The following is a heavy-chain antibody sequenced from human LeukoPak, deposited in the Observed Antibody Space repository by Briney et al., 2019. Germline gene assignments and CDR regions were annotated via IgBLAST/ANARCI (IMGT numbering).Heavy chain of an antibody. J-gene: IGHJ4*02. CDR1: GYTFTSYD. CDR2: ISAYNGNT. CDR3: ARDISLYDFWSGYLGY. Sequence: GASVKVSCEASGYTFTSYDISWVRQAPGQGLEWMGWISAYNGNTNYAQKLQGRVTMTTDTSTSTAYMELRSLRSDDTAVYYCARDISLYDFWSGYLGYWGQGTLVTVSS. V-gene: IGHV1-18*01. D-gene: IGHD3-3*01.